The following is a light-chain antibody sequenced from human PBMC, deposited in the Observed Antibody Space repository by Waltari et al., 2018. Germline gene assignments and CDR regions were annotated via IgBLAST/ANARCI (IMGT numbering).Light chain of an antibody. V-gene: IGKV4-1*01. J-gene: IGKJ1*01. CDR1: QSVSDHVNNKNY. Sequence: DIVMTQSPDSLTVSPGERATINCRSMQSVSDHVNNKNYLAWYRQKPGQPPKLLLSWAPTREFGVPDRFSGSGSGTEFTLTISSLQPEDVAVYYCQQYYNTPPTFGQGTKVEIK. CDR3: QQYYNTPPT. CDR2: WAP.